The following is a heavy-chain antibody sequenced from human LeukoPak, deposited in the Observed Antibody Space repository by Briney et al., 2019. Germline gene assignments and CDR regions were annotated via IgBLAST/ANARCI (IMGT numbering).Heavy chain of an antibody. J-gene: IGHJ4*02. Sequence: PGGSLRLSCAASGFTFSSYWMSWVRQAPGKGLEWVSYISSSGNTIYNADSVKGRFIISRDNAKNSLYLQMNSLRAEDTAVYYCARVGQQLADYWGQGTLVTVSS. D-gene: IGHD6-13*01. CDR1: GFTFSSYW. V-gene: IGHV3-48*04. CDR2: ISSSGNTI. CDR3: ARVGQQLADY.